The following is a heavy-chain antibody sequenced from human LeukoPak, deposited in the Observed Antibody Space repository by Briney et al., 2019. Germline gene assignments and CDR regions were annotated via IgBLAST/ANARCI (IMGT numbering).Heavy chain of an antibody. J-gene: IGHJ4*02. CDR3: ARGALPYSSSWADY. Sequence: GGSLRLSCAASGFTVSSNYMSWVRQAPGKGLEWVSVIYSGGSTYYADSVKGRFTISRDNSKNTLYLQMNSLRAEDTAVYYCARGALPYSSSWADYWGQGTLVTVSS. V-gene: IGHV3-66*01. D-gene: IGHD6-6*01. CDR1: GFTVSSNY. CDR2: IYSGGST.